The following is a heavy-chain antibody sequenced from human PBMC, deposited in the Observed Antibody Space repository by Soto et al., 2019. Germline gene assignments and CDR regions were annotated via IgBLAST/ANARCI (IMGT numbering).Heavy chain of an antibody. V-gene: IGHV1-8*01. CDR1: GYTFTSYD. Sequence: QVQLVQSGAEVKKPGASVKVSCKASGYTFTSYDINWVRQATGQGLEWMGWMNPNSGNTGYAQKFQGRVTMTRNTSISTAYMGLSSLRSEDTAVYYCARGNYDFWSGDLNWFDPWGQGTLVTVSS. J-gene: IGHJ5*02. CDR2: MNPNSGNT. D-gene: IGHD3-3*01. CDR3: ARGNYDFWSGDLNWFDP.